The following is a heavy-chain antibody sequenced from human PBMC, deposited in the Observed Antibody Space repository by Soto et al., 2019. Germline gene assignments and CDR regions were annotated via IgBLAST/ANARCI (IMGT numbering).Heavy chain of an antibody. D-gene: IGHD2-15*01. J-gene: IGHJ6*02. V-gene: IGHV1-2*04. CDR3: ARTCSGGSCYSHYYYGMDV. Sequence: GASVKVSCKASGYTFTGYYMHWVRQAPGQGLEWMGWINPNSGGTNYAQKFQGWVTMTRDTSISTAYMELSRLRSDDTAVYYCARTCSGGSCYSHYYYGMDVWGQGTTVTVSS. CDR1: GYTFTGYY. CDR2: INPNSGGT.